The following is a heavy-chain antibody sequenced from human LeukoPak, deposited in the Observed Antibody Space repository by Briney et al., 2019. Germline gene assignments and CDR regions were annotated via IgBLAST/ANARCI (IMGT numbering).Heavy chain of an antibody. CDR1: GFTFSDYG. V-gene: IGHV3-33*01. Sequence: GGSLRLSCAASGFTFSDYGMHWVRQAPGKGLEWVAVIRYDGGNKYYADSVKGRFTISRDNSKNTLYLQMNSLRAEDTAVYYCARESSRTGDDAFDIWGQGTMVTVSS. J-gene: IGHJ3*02. D-gene: IGHD7-27*01. CDR2: IRYDGGNK. CDR3: ARESSRTGDDAFDI.